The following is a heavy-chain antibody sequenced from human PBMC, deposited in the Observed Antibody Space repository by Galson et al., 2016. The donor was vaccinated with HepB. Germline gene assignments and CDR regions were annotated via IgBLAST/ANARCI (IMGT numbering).Heavy chain of an antibody. D-gene: IGHD2/OR15-2a*01. Sequence: SLRLSCAASGFTVTGKYMSWVRQAPGKGLEWVSSIYSGGSAYYADSVKDRFTLSRDNSKNTLHLQMTSLRAEDTAVYYCGNKAGAIHYWGQGILVTVSS. J-gene: IGHJ4*02. CDR3: GNKAGAIHY. V-gene: IGHV3-66*01. CDR2: IYSGGSA. CDR1: GFTVTGKY.